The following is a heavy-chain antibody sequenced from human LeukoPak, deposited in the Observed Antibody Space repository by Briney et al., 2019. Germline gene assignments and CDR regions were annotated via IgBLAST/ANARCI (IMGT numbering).Heavy chain of an antibody. D-gene: IGHD6-13*01. CDR1: GFTFSNYS. J-gene: IGHJ4*02. Sequence: PGGSLRLSCAASGFTFSNYSTHWVRQAPGKGLEWVAVVSDDGSKKYYADSVKGRFTISRDNAKNTLYLQMDSMRAEDTAVYYCAWSISGYSGCWYKSDFDYWGQGTLVTVAS. V-gene: IGHV3-30*03. CDR3: AWSISGYSGCWYKSDFDY. CDR2: VSDDGSKK.